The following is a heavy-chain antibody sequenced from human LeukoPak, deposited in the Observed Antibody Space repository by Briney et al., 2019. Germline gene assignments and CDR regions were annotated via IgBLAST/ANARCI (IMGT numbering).Heavy chain of an antibody. J-gene: IGHJ4*02. CDR2: ISNTGSYT. V-gene: IGHV3-11*06. Sequence: GGSLRLSCAVSGLSFRDNYMSWIRQAPGKGLEWVSYISNTGSYTNYADSVKGRFTISRDNAKNSLYLQMNSLRAEDTAVYYCTRERFDWLTTLYYFDYWGQGTLVTVSS. CDR1: GLSFRDNY. CDR3: TRERFDWLTTLYYFDY. D-gene: IGHD3-9*01.